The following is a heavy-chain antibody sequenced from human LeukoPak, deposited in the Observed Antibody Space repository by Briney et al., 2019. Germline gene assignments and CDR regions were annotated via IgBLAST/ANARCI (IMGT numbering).Heavy chain of an antibody. CDR2: INARNGDT. CDR3: ARASLASAGTRF. V-gene: IGHV1-2*02. CDR1: GYTFSVYY. Sequence: ASVRLSSTASGYTFSVYYIHWVRQAPGRGLEWVGWINARNGDTNYAQKFQGRVILTRDTSITTSYMEVISLTSDDTAVYYCARASLASAGTRFWGQGTLVSVSS. D-gene: IGHD6-13*01. J-gene: IGHJ1*01.